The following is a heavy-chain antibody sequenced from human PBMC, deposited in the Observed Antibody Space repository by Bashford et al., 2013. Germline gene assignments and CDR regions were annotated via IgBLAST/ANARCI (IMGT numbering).Heavy chain of an antibody. D-gene: IGHD3-9*01. V-gene: IGHV4-31*02. J-gene: IGHJ4*02. CDR3: ASSTGYYQGFFGF. Sequence: WIRQPPGKGLEWIGCIYHSGTTYSNPALESRVTISVDTSRNQFSLNLDSVTAADTAIYYCASSTGYYQGFFGFWGQGSLVTVSS. CDR2: IYHSGTT.